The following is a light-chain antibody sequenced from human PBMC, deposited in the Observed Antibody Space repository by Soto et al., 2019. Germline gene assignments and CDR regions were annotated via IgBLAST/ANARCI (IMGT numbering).Light chain of an antibody. Sequence: EIVLTQSPGTLSLSPGERATLSCRASQSVSSSYLAWYQQKPGQAPRLLIYGASSRATGIPDRFSGSGSGTDFTLTISRLEPEDFAVYYCQRYLSTFGQGTKVDIK. CDR3: QRYLST. V-gene: IGKV3-20*01. CDR2: GAS. J-gene: IGKJ1*01. CDR1: QSVSSSY.